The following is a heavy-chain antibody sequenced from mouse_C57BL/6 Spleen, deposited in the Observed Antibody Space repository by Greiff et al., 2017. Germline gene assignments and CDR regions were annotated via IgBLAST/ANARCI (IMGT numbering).Heavy chain of an antibody. CDR1: GYAFSSYW. CDR3: ARTGSHWYFDV. CDR2: IYPGDGDT. Sequence: VQGVESGAELVKPGASVKISCKASGYAFSSYWMNWVKQRPGTGLEWIGQIYPGDGDTNYNGKFKGKATLTADKSSSTAYMQLSSLTSEDSAVYFCARTGSHWYFDVWGTGTTVTVSS. D-gene: IGHD4-1*01. J-gene: IGHJ1*03. V-gene: IGHV1-80*01.